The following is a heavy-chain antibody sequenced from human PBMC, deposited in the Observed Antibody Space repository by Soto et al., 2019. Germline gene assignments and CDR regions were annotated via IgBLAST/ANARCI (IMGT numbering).Heavy chain of an antibody. CDR3: AREGNIGRWIQALDS. V-gene: IGHV4-31*03. CDR2: IYYSGST. J-gene: IGHJ4*02. D-gene: IGHD2-2*03. CDR1: GGSISSGDYY. Sequence: PSETLSLTCTVSGGSISSGDYYWSWIRQHPGKGLEWIGYIYYSGSTYYNPSLKSRVTMSVDTSKNHFSLKLISVTTADTAVYFCAREGNIGRWIQALDSWGQGTLVTVSS.